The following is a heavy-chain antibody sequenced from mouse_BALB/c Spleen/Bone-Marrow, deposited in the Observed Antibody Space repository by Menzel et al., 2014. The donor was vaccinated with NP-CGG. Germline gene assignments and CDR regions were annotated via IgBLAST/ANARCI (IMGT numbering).Heavy chain of an antibody. CDR3: ARWKCYAMGY. CDR2: IDPANGNT. Sequence: VQLQQSGAELVKPGASVKLSCTASGFNIKDTYMHWVKQRPEQGLEWIGRIDPANGNTKYDPKFQGKATITADTSSNTAYLQLSSMTSEDTAAYYCARWKCYAMGYWGQGTSVTVSS. V-gene: IGHV14-3*02. D-gene: IGHD1-3*01. J-gene: IGHJ4*01. CDR1: GFNIKDTY.